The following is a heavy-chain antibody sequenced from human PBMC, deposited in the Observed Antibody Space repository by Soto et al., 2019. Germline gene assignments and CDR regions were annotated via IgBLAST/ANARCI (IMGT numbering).Heavy chain of an antibody. V-gene: IGHV3-21*06. Sequence: EVSLVESGGGLVKPGGSLRLSCVASGFIFSDYSMNWARQAPGKGLEWVAAISSSCGHTFYADSVKGRFTISRDNPKSSVFLQMSTLGGEDTAVYWCASLVGRSNFNFWGQGTLVTVPS. CDR3: ASLVGRSNFNF. CDR2: ISSSCGHT. J-gene: IGHJ4*02. CDR1: GFIFSDYS. D-gene: IGHD3-10*01.